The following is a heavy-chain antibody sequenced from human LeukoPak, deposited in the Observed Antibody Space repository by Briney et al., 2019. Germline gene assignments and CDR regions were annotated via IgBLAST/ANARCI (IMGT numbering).Heavy chain of an antibody. CDR2: ISSSSGYI. J-gene: IGHJ3*02. D-gene: IGHD6-13*01. CDR3: ARDSGSPQDAFDI. Sequence: PGGSLRLSCAASGFTFSSYSMNWVRQAPGKGLEWVSSISSSSGYIYYADSVKGRFTISRDNAKNSLYLQMNSLRAEDTAVYYCARDSGSPQDAFDIWGQGTMVTVSS. CDR1: GFTFSSYS. V-gene: IGHV3-21*01.